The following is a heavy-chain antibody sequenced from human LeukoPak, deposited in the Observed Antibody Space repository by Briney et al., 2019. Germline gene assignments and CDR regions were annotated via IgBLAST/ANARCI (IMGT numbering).Heavy chain of an antibody. CDR1: GYTFSGYY. CDR2: FNPIGDTT. Sequence: ASVKVSCKASGYTFSGYYIHWVRQAPGQGLEWMGVFNPIGDTTGYAQKFQGRITVTRDTSTNTVFMELRGLRSEDSAVYYCARTYYYDRSGYYWGYWGQGTLVTVSS. CDR3: ARTYYYDRSGYYWGY. V-gene: IGHV1-46*01. J-gene: IGHJ4*02. D-gene: IGHD3-22*01.